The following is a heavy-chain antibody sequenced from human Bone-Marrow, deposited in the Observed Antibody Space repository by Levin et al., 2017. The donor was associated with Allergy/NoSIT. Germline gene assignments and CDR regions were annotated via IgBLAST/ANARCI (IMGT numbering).Heavy chain of an antibody. CDR2: INQDGSVK. CDR3: TKTYSATPGDY. CDR1: GFTFTTFW. J-gene: IGHJ4*02. D-gene: IGHD2-15*01. Sequence: QTGGSLRLSCAASGFTFTTFWMTWVRQPPGKGLEWVANINQDGSVKDYVDTVKGRFTISRDNAKRSVYLHMNSLRAEDTAVYYCTKTYSATPGDYWGQGTLVTVSS. V-gene: IGHV3-7*01.